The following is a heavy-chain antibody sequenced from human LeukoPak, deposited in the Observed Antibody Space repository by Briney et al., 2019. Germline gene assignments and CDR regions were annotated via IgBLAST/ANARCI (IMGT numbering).Heavy chain of an antibody. Sequence: GGSLRLSCAASGFSFSIYGMSWVRQTPGKGLEWVSGISGSGGNTYYTDSVKGRFTISRDNTKNTLYLQMNSLRAEDTAVYYCAIKARGDYWGQGTQVTVSS. D-gene: IGHD3-10*01. CDR2: ISGSGGNT. V-gene: IGHV3-23*01. CDR1: GFSFSIYG. CDR3: AIKARGDY. J-gene: IGHJ4*02.